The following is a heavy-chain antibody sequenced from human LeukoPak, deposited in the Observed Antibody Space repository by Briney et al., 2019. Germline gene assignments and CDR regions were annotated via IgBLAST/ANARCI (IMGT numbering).Heavy chain of an antibody. D-gene: IGHD3-3*01. V-gene: IGHV4-39*01. J-gene: IGHJ6*03. CDR1: GGSISSSRYY. CDR2: IYYSGST. CDR3: ARQGREWLIYYYYMDV. Sequence: SETLSLTCPVSGGSISSSRYYWGWVRQPPGKGLEWVGGIYYSGSTYYNPSLKSRVTISVDTSKNQFSLKLSSVTAADTAVYYCARQGREWLIYYYYMDVWGKGTTVTVSS.